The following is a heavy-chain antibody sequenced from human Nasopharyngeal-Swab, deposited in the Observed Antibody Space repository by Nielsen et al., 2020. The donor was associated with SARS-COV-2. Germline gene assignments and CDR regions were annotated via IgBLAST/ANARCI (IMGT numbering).Heavy chain of an antibody. CDR2: IRSKAYGETT. D-gene: IGHD3-3*01. V-gene: IGHV3-49*04. J-gene: IGHJ4*02. Sequence: GSLRLSCLGSGFTFGDYAMSWVRQAPGKGLEWVGFIRSKAYGETTEYAASVKGRFTISRDDSKSIAYLQMNSLETEDTAIYFCTRDILGNFWSSPSYYFEYWGQGTLVTVSS. CDR3: TRDILGNFWSSPSYYFEY. CDR1: GFTFGDYA.